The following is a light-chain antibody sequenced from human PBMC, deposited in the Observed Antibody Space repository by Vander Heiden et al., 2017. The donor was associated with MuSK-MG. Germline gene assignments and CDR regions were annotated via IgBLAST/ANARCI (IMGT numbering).Light chain of an antibody. CDR2: GAS. CDR3: QHYNNCPYT. V-gene: IGKV3-15*01. Sequence: IVMTQSPATLSVSLGERVTLSCRANQTISNNVAWYQQKPGQAPRLLIEGASTRATGIPARFSGSWSGTDFTLTISSLQSEDFAVYYCQHYNNCPYTFGQGTKLEI. CDR1: QTISNN. J-gene: IGKJ2*01.